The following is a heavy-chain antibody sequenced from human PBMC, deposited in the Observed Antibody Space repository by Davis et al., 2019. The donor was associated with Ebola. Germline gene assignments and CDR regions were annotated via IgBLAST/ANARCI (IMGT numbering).Heavy chain of an antibody. CDR1: GFTFSSYW. CDR3: AKAKTGFRELFHNWFDP. J-gene: IGHJ5*02. CDR2: IKQDGSEK. Sequence: GGSLRLSCAASGFTFSSYWMSWVRQAPGKGLEWVANIKQDGSEKYYVDSVKGRFTISRDNAKNSLYLQMNSLRAEDTALYYCAKAKTGFRELFHNWFDPWGQGTLVTVSS. V-gene: IGHV3-7*03. D-gene: IGHD3-10*01.